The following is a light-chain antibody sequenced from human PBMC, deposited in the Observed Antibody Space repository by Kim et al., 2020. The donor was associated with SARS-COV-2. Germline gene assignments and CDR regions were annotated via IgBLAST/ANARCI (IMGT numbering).Light chain of an antibody. CDR1: RSNVGLNH. CDR3: AAWDGSLNGPV. V-gene: IGLV1-47*01. CDR2: RNN. J-gene: IGLJ3*02. Sequence: GQRVTISCSGRRSNVGLNHVYWYQKVPGMAPKLLIYRNNERPSGVPDRFSGSKSGTSASLAISGLRSEDEADYYCAAWDGSLNGPVFGGGTKLTVL.